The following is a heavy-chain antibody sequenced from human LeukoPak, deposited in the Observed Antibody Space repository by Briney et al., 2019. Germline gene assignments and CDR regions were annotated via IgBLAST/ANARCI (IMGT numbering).Heavy chain of an antibody. V-gene: IGHV1-18*01. CDR2: ISAYNGNT. J-gene: IGHJ6*03. CDR3: ARGYCSGGSCYSYYYYNYMDV. Sequence: ASVKVSCKASSYTFTSYGISWVRQAPGQGLEWKGWISAYNGNTNYAQKLQGRVTMTTDTSTSTAYMELRSLRSDDTAVYYCARGYCSGGSCYSYYYYNYMDVWGKGTTVTVSS. CDR1: SYTFTSYG. D-gene: IGHD2-15*01.